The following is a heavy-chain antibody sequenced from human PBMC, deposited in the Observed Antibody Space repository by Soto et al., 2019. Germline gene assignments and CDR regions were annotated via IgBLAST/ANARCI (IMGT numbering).Heavy chain of an antibody. CDR3: VRGASLNFDY. J-gene: IGHJ4*02. Sequence: EVQLVESGGGVLRPGGSLRLSCAASGFTFDDYGMSWARQAPGKGLEWVSGVNWNGGSTGYADSVKGRFAISRDNAKNSLYLQMNSLRAEDTAFYYCVRGASLNFDYWGQGTLVTVSS. CDR2: VNWNGGST. D-gene: IGHD1-26*01. CDR1: GFTFDDYG. V-gene: IGHV3-20*04.